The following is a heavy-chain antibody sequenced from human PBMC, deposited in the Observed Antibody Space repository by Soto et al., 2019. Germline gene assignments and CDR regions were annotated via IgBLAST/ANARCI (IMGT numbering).Heavy chain of an antibody. D-gene: IGHD6-6*01. CDR2: ISAYNGNT. Sequence: QVPLVQSGAEVKKPGASVKVSCKASGYTFTSYGISWVRQAPGQGLEWMGWISAYNGNTNYAQKLQGRVTMTTDTSTSTAYMELRSLRSDDTAVYYCARDLSSSVLYYYYYYGMDVWGQGTTVTVSS. CDR1: GYTFTSYG. V-gene: IGHV1-18*04. CDR3: ARDLSSSVLYYYYYYGMDV. J-gene: IGHJ6*02.